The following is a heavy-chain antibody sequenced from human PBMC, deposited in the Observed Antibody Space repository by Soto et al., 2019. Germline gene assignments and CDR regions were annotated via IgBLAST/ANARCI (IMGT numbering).Heavy chain of an antibody. D-gene: IGHD5-12*01. CDR3: AIDLGSGYDPGDY. Sequence: QVQLVQSGAEVTKPGSSVKVSCKASGGTFNSYVFNWVRQAPGQGLEWMGGIISIFGTPNYGEKFQGRVTITADDSTSTGFMELSSLTSEGTAIYYCAIDLGSGYDPGDYWGQGTLVTVSS. J-gene: IGHJ4*02. V-gene: IGHV1-69*12. CDR2: IISIFGTP. CDR1: GGTFNSYV.